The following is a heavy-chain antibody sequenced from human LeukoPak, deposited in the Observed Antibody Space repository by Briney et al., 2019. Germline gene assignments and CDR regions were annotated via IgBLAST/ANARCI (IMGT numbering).Heavy chain of an antibody. V-gene: IGHV1-18*01. CDR2: ISTYSGST. D-gene: IGHD6-13*01. CDR1: GYTFTTFG. CDR3: ARAISWYGNAFDI. J-gene: IGHJ3*02. Sequence: RASLKVSCKPSGYTFTTFGIYWVRQAPGQGLEWMGWISTYSGSTHYAQKFQGRVTMTRDTSISTAYMELSRLRSDDTAVYYCARAISWYGNAFDIWGQGTMVTVSS.